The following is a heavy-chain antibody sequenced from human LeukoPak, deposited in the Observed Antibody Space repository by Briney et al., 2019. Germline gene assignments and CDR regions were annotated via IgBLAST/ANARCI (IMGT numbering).Heavy chain of an antibody. Sequence: GGSLRLSCAASGFTFDDYAMHWVRQAPGKGLEWVSGISWNSGSIGYADSVKGRFTISRDNAKNSLYLQMNSLRAEDTALYYCAKDGWFGELLSDYFDYWGQGTLVTVSS. CDR1: GFTFDDYA. CDR2: ISWNSGSI. CDR3: AKDGWFGELLSDYFDY. V-gene: IGHV3-9*01. J-gene: IGHJ4*02. D-gene: IGHD3-10*01.